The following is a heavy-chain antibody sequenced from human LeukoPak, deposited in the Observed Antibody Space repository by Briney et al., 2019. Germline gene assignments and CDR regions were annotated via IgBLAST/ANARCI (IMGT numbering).Heavy chain of an antibody. CDR1: GYTFTSYG. J-gene: IGHJ4*02. Sequence: ASVKVSCKASGYTFTSYGISWVRQAPGQGLEWMGWISAYNGNTNYAQKLQGRVTMTIDTSTSTAYMELRSLRSDDTAVYYCARDPMVRGVTRPFDYWGQGTLVTVSS. V-gene: IGHV1-18*01. CDR2: ISAYNGNT. CDR3: ARDPMVRGVTRPFDY. D-gene: IGHD3-10*01.